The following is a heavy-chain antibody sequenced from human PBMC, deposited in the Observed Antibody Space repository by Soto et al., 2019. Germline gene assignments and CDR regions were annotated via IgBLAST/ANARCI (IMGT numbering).Heavy chain of an antibody. V-gene: IGHV3-64D*06. D-gene: IGHD3-22*01. CDR3: VKGEYYYDSSGYYPFDY. CDR2: ISINGGST. J-gene: IGHJ4*02. CDR1: GFTFSIYS. Sequence: GGSLRLSCSASGFTFSIYSMHWVPQAPGKGLEYVSSISINGGSTHYADSVKGRFTISRDNSKNTQYLQMSSLRADDTALYYCVKGEYYYDSSGYYPFDYWGQGTLVTVSS.